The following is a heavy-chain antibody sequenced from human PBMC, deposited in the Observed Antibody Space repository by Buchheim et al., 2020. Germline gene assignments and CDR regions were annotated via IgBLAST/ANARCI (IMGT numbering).Heavy chain of an antibody. CDR2: IWYDGSNK. J-gene: IGHJ5*02. V-gene: IGHV3-33*01. D-gene: IGHD2-2*01. CDR1: GFTFSSYG. CDR3: ARGCSSTSCKPFDP. Sequence: QVQPVESGGGVVQPGRSLRLSCAASGFTFSSYGMHWVRQAPGKGLEWVAVIWYDGSNKYYADSVKGRFTISRDNSKNTPYLQMNSLRAEDTAVYYCARGCSSTSCKPFDPWGQGTL.